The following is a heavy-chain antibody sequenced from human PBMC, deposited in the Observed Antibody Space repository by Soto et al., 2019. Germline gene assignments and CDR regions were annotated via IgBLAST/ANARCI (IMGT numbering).Heavy chain of an antibody. D-gene: IGHD4-17*01. Sequence: VGSLRLSCAASGFTFSSYGMHWVRQAPGKGLEWVAVISYDGSNKYYADSVKGRFTISRDNSKNTLYLQMNSLRAEDTAVYYCAKATMTTVTYYYYGMDVWGQGTTVTVSS. CDR1: GFTFSSYG. CDR2: ISYDGSNK. J-gene: IGHJ6*02. CDR3: AKATMTTVTYYYYGMDV. V-gene: IGHV3-30*18.